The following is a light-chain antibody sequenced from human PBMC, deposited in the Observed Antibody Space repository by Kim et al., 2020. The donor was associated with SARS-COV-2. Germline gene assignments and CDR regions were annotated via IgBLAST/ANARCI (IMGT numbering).Light chain of an antibody. CDR3: QVWDSSSDHNWV. J-gene: IGLJ3*02. Sequence: RITCGGNNIGSKSLHWYQQKPGQAPVLVIYYDSDRPSGIKERFSGSNSGNTATLTITRVEAGDEADYYCQVWDSSSDHNWVFGGGTQLTVL. CDR1: NIGSKS. V-gene: IGLV3-21*04. CDR2: YDS.